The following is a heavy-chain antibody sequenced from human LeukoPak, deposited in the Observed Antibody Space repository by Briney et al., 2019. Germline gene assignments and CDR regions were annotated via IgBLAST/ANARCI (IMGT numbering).Heavy chain of an antibody. CDR2: ISGGGGTT. Sequence: PAGSLGLSCAASGFTFSSYAMNWVRQAPGKGLEWVSAISGGGGTTYYVDSVKGRFTISRDNSKNTLFLQMNSLRAEDTAVYYCAKDREGLSSGYDLEYFDYWGQGTLVTVSS. D-gene: IGHD5-12*01. CDR3: AKDREGLSSGYDLEYFDY. V-gene: IGHV3-23*01. J-gene: IGHJ4*02. CDR1: GFTFSSYA.